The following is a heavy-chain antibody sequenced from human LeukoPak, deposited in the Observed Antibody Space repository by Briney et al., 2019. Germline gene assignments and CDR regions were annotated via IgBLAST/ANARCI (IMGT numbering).Heavy chain of an antibody. Sequence: ASVKVSCKASGYTFTSYDINWVRQATGQGLEWMGIINPSGGSTSYAQKFQGRVTMTRDMSTSTVYMELSSLRSEDTAVYYCATLEYSSSWYYFDYWGQGTLVTVSS. J-gene: IGHJ4*02. CDR3: ATLEYSSSWYYFDY. CDR2: INPSGGST. CDR1: GYTFTSYD. V-gene: IGHV1-46*01. D-gene: IGHD6-13*01.